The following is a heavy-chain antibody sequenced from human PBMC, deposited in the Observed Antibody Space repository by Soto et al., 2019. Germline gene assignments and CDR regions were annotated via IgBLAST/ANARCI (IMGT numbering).Heavy chain of an antibody. D-gene: IGHD6-13*01. J-gene: IGHJ5*02. V-gene: IGHV3-30-3*01. CDR1: GFTFSSYA. CDR2: ISYDGSNK. CDR3: ARDRSSSWFTYNSFDP. Sequence: PGGSLRLSCAASGFTFSSYAMHWVRQAPGKGLEWVAVISYDGSNKYYADSVKGRFTISTDNSKNTLYLQMNSLRAEDTAVYYCARDRSSSWFTYNSFDPWGQGTRLTVSS.